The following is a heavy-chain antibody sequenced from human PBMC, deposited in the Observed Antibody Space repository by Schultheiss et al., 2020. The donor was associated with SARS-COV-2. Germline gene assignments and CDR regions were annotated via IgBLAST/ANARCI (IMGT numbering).Heavy chain of an antibody. CDR2: IKSKTDGGTT. Sequence: GGSLRLSCAASGFTFSNAWMSWVRQAPGKGLEWVGRIKSKTDGGTTDYAAPVKGRFTISRDNAKNSLYLQMNSLRAEDTAVYYCAKAPWDFWSGYHDYWGQGTLVTVSS. V-gene: IGHV3-15*01. CDR3: AKAPWDFWSGYHDY. D-gene: IGHD3-3*01. CDR1: GFTFSNAW. J-gene: IGHJ4*02.